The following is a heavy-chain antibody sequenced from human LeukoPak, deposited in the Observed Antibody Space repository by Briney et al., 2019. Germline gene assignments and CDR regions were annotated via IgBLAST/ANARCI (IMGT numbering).Heavy chain of an antibody. D-gene: IGHD3-22*01. J-gene: IGHJ5*02. CDR3: ARRNVLSYYYFWFDP. Sequence: SETLSLTCAVYGGSFSGYYWSWIRQPPGKGLEWIGEINHSGSTNYIPSLKSRVTISVDTSKNQFSLKLSSVTAADTAVYYCARRNVLSYYYFWFDPWGQGTLVTVSS. CDR1: GGSFSGYY. CDR2: INHSGST. V-gene: IGHV4-34*01.